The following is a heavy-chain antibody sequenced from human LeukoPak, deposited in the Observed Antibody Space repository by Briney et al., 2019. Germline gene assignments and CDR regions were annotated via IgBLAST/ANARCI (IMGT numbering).Heavy chain of an antibody. D-gene: IGHD6-19*01. V-gene: IGHV4-34*01. J-gene: IGHJ5*02. CDR1: GGSFSGYY. CDR3: ARTPVAVAGLFDP. Sequence: PSETLSLTCAVYGGSFSGYYWSWIRQPLGKGLEWIGEINHSGSTNYNPSLKSRVTISVDTSKNQFSLKLSSVTAADTAVYYCARTPVAVAGLFDPWGQGTLVTVSS. CDR2: INHSGST.